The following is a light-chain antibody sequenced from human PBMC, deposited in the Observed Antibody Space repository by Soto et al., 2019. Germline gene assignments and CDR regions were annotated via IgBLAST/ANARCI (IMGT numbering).Light chain of an antibody. CDR2: DAS. J-gene: IGKJ4*01. V-gene: IGKV3D-15*01. CDR1: QSVGSK. Sequence: EIVMTQSPDTLSVSPGERATLSCRASQSVGSKLAWYQQKLGQAPRLLIYDASNRATGIPARFSGSGSGTDFTLTISSLQSEDFAGYHPKQNNSWPLTLVG. CDR3: KQNNSWPLT.